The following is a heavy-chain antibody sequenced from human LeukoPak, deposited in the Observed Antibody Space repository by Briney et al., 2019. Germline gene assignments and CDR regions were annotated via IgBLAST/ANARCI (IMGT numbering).Heavy chain of an antibody. V-gene: IGHV3-23*01. Sequence: PGGSLRLSCAASGFTFSSYAMSWVRQAPGKGLDWVSALSGSGGSTYYADSVKGRFTISRDNSKNTLHLQMNSLRAEDTALYYCAKDQARGSSGWATPVDYWGQGTLVTVSS. CDR2: LSGSGGST. J-gene: IGHJ4*02. D-gene: IGHD6-19*01. CDR1: GFTFSSYA. CDR3: AKDQARGSSGWATPVDY.